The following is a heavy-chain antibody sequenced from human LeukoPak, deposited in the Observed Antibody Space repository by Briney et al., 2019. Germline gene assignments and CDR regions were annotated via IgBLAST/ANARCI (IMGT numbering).Heavy chain of an antibody. CDR1: GGSISSGGYY. J-gene: IGHJ4*02. V-gene: IGHV4-30-2*01. CDR2: IYHSGST. CDR3: ATVDRASDIVAHLDY. D-gene: IGHD5-12*01. Sequence: SQTLSLTCTVSGGSISSGGYYWSWIRQPPGKGLEWIGYIYHSGSTYYNPSLKSRVTISVDRSKNQFSLKLNSVTAADTAVYYCATVDRASDIVAHLDYWGQGTLVTVSS.